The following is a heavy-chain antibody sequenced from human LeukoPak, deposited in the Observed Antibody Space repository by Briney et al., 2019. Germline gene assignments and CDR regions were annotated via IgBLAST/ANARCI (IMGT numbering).Heavy chain of an antibody. CDR2: IIPIFGTA. J-gene: IGHJ4*02. CDR1: GGTFSSYA. Sequence: ASVKVSCKAFGGTFSSYAISWVRQAPGQGLEWMGGIIPIFGTANYAQKFQGRVTITTDESTSTAYMELSSLRSEDTAVYYCARAPYYDSSGYPDYWGKGTLVTVSS. CDR3: ARAPYYDSSGYPDY. V-gene: IGHV1-69*05. D-gene: IGHD3-22*01.